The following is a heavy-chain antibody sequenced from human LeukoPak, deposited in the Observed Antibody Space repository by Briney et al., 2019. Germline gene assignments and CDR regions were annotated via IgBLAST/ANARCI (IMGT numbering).Heavy chain of an antibody. CDR1: GFTFSSYA. CDR3: AKDQDSNGYPPCDY. CDR2: ISGSGGST. D-gene: IGHD3-22*01. V-gene: IGHV3-23*01. Sequence: GGSLRPSCAASGFTFSSYAMSWVRQAPGKGLEWVSAISGSGGSTYYADSVKGRFTISRDNSKNTLYLQMNSLRAEDTAVYYCAKDQDSNGYPPCDYWGQGTLVTVSS. J-gene: IGHJ4*02.